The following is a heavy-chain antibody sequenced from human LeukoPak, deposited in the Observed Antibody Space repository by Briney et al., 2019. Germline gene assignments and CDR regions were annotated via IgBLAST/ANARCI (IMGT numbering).Heavy chain of an antibody. D-gene: IGHD3-9*01. CDR3: LRDHYDILTGYYGLYYFDY. J-gene: IGHJ4*02. CDR2: ISGSGGST. CDR1: GFTFSSYA. V-gene: IGHV3-23*01. Sequence: GGSLRLSCAASGFTFSSYAMSWVRQAPGKGLEWVSAISGSGGSTYYADSVKGRFTISRDNSKNPLYLQMNSLRAEDTAVYYCLRDHYDILTGYYGLYYFDYWGQGTLVTVSS.